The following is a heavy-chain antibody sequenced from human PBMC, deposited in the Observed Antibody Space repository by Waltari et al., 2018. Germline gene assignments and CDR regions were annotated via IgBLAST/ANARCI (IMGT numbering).Heavy chain of an antibody. Sequence: EVQLLESGGGLVQPGGSLRLSCAASGFPFSSYAMGWVRQAPGKGLEWVSAISGSGGSTYYADSVKGRFTISRDNSKNTLYLQMNSLRAEDTAVYYCAKRSAVYYYGMDVWGQGTTVTVSS. CDR2: ISGSGGST. CDR3: AKRSAVYYYGMDV. CDR1: GFPFSSYA. V-gene: IGHV3-23*01. D-gene: IGHD6-13*01. J-gene: IGHJ6*02.